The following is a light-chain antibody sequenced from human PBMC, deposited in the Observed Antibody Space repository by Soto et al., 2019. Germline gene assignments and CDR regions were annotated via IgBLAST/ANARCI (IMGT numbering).Light chain of an antibody. CDR3: QHYNSYPLT. V-gene: IGKV1-5*03. CDR2: KAS. CDR1: QTISSW. J-gene: IGKJ4*01. Sequence: IHMSDAPSTLSGSVLYRVTITFLASQTISSWLAWYQQKPGKAPKLLIYKASTLKSGVPSRFSGSGSGTEFTLTISSLQPDDFATYYCQHYNSYPLTFGGGTKVDIK.